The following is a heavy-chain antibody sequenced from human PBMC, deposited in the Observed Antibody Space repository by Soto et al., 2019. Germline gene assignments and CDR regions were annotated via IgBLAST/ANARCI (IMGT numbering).Heavy chain of an antibody. D-gene: IGHD3-16*01. CDR3: ARVGGVYGMDV. CDR2: IYYSGST. V-gene: IGHV4-39*01. CDR1: GGSISSSSYY. J-gene: IGHJ6*02. Sequence: GPGPEHSSETLSLTCTVSGGSISSSSYYWGWIRQPPGKGLEWIGSIYYSGSTYYNPPLKGRVTISVDTSKNQFSLKLSSVTAADTAVYYCARVGGVYGMDVWGQGTTVTVSS.